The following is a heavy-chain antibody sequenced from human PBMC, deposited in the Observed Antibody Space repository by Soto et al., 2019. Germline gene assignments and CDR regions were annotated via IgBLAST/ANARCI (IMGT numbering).Heavy chain of an antibody. Sequence: AASVKVSCKASGGTFSSYAISWVRQAPGQGLEWMGGIIPIFGTANYAQKFQGRVTITADESTSTAYMELSSLRSEDTAVYYCARGRPNYYGMDVWGQGTTVTVSS. CDR1: GGTFSSYA. CDR2: IIPIFGTA. D-gene: IGHD6-25*01. J-gene: IGHJ6*02. V-gene: IGHV1-69*13. CDR3: ARGRPNYYGMDV.